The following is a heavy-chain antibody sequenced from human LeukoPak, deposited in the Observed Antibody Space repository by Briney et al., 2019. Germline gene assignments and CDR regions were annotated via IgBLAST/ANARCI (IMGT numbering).Heavy chain of an antibody. CDR3: AKKEVAYDY. CDR1: GFTFSSYG. J-gene: IGHJ4*02. D-gene: IGHD5-12*01. CDR2: ISYYGSNK. V-gene: IGHV3-30*18. Sequence: GRALGLSCAASGFTFSSYGMHWGRQAPGKGLGWVGVISYYGSNKYYADSVKGRFTISRDNSKNTLYLQMNSLRAEDTAVYYCAKKEVAYDYWGQGTLVTVSS.